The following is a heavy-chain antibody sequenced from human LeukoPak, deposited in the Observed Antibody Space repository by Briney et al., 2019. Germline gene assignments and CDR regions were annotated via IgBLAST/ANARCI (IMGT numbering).Heavy chain of an antibody. V-gene: IGHV4-34*01. CDR2: INHSGST. J-gene: IGHJ6*02. CDR3: ARGGYDFWSGSPQDGMDV. CDR1: GGSFSGYY. Sequence: SETLSLTCAVYGGSFSGYYWSWIRQPPGKGLEWIGEINHSGSTNYNPSLKSRVTILVDTSKNQFSLKLSSVTAADTAVYYCARGGYDFWSGSPQDGMDVWGQGTTVTVSS. D-gene: IGHD3-3*01.